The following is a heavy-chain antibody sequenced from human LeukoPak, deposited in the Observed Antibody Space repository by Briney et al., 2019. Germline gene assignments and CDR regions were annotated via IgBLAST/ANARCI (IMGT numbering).Heavy chain of an antibody. V-gene: IGHV3-7*01. Sequence: PGGSLRLSCAASGFTFTRNWMSRVPQAPGKGLEWVANINGEGTSIHYVDSVKGRFTISRDNTKNSVFLQMNSLRADDTAVYYCARDGFSTGSHDYWGQGTLVTVSS. D-gene: IGHD6-19*01. CDR3: ARDGFSTGSHDY. CDR2: INGEGTSI. J-gene: IGHJ4*02. CDR1: GFTFTRNW.